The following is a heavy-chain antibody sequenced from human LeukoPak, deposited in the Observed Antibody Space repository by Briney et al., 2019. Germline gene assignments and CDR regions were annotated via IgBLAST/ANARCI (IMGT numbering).Heavy chain of an antibody. CDR3: ARDNFLRGEAKKLYGMDV. CDR1: GGSISSGDYY. V-gene: IGHV4-30-4*08. CDR2: IYYSGST. J-gene: IGHJ6*02. D-gene: IGHD3-16*01. Sequence: SQTLSLTCTVSGGSISSGDYYWSWIRQPPGKGLEWIGYIYYSGSTYYNPSLKSRVTISVDTSKNQFSLKLSSVTAADTAVYYCARDNFLRGEAKKLYGMDVWGQGTTVTVSS.